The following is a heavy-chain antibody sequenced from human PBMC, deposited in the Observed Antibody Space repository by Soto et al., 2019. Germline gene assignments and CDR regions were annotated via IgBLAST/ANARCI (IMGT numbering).Heavy chain of an antibody. Sequence: QVQLVESGGGVVQPGRSLRLSCVVSGFTFSRYGMHWVRQAPGKGLEWVADIWYDGSNQRYADSVEGRFTISRDNSKSTLYLQMDSLRAEDTAVYYCARDQVSMNYYGHALDVWGQGTTVTVSS. CDR3: ARDQVSMNYYGHALDV. CDR2: IWYDGSNQ. D-gene: IGHD3-10*01. J-gene: IGHJ6*02. CDR1: GFTFSRYG. V-gene: IGHV3-33*01.